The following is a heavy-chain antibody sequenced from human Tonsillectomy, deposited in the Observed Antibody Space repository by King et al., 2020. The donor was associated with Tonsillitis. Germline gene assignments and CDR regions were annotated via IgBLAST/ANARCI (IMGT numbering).Heavy chain of an antibody. CDR3: ARFVMSRELPGFGAFDI. J-gene: IGHJ3*02. CDR1: GYTFTSYD. V-gene: IGHV1-8*01. D-gene: IGHD1-26*01. CDR2: MNPNSGNT. Sequence: QLVQSGAEVKKPGASVKVSCKASGYTFTSYDINWVRQATGQGLEWMGWMNPNSGNTGYAQKFQGRVTMTRNTSISTAYMELSSLRSEDTAVYYCARFVMSRELPGFGAFDIWGQGTMVTVSS.